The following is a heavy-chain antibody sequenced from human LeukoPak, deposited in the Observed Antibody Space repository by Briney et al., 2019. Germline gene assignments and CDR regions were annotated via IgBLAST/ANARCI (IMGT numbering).Heavy chain of an antibody. Sequence: SVKVSCKASGGTFSSYAISWVRQAPGQGLEWMGGIIPIFGTANYAQKFQGRVTITTDESTSTAYMELSSLRSEDTAVHYCASGKTYYYDSSGYYPFDYWGQGTLVTVSS. CDR2: IIPIFGTA. CDR3: ASGKTYYYDSSGYYPFDY. V-gene: IGHV1-69*05. CDR1: GGTFSSYA. J-gene: IGHJ4*02. D-gene: IGHD3-22*01.